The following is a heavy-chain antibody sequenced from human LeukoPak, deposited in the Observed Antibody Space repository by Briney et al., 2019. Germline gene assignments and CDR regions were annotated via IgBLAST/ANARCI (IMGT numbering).Heavy chain of an antibody. Sequence: GGSLRLSCAASGFTFTSYAMIWVRQAPGKGLEWVSAISGSGGGTYYADSVKGRFTISRDNAKNSLYLQMNSLRAEDTALYYCGKDISAGGMDVWGQGTTVTVSS. V-gene: IGHV3-23*01. CDR3: GKDISAGGMDV. CDR2: ISGSGGGT. D-gene: IGHD3-10*01. J-gene: IGHJ6*02. CDR1: GFTFTSYA.